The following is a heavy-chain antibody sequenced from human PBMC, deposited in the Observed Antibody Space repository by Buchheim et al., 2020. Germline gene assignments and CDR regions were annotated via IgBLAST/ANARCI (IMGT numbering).Heavy chain of an antibody. V-gene: IGHV3-7*01. D-gene: IGHD1-1*01. CDR3: ARDRTNGTTHYYYMDV. CDR1: GFTFSSYW. CDR2: INQDGSGK. J-gene: IGHJ6*03. Sequence: EVQLVESGGGLVQPGGSLRLSCAASGFTFSSYWMSWVRQAPGKGLEWVANINQDGSGKYYVDSVKGRFTISRDNAKNSLYLQMNSLRAEDTAVYYCARDRTNGTTHYYYMDVWGKGTT.